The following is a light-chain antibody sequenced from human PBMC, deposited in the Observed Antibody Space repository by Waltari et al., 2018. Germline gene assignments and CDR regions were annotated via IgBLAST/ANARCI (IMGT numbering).Light chain of an antibody. CDR3: YSATDNQAV. Sequence: SYELTQPSSVSVSPGQTARITCSGDLLAKKYARWFQQKPGQAPVLGIYKEGERPSGIPERFSTSRSGTTDTLTITGAQLEDEADYYCYSATDNQAVFGGGTKLTVL. J-gene: IGLJ3*02. V-gene: IGLV3-27*01. CDR1: LLAKKY. CDR2: KEG.